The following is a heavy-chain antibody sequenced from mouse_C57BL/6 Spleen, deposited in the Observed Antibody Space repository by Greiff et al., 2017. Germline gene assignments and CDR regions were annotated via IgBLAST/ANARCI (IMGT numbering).Heavy chain of an antibody. V-gene: IGHV5-17*01. CDR3: AREEAYWYFDV. Sequence: EVQVVESGGGLVKPGGSLKLSCEASGFTFSDYGMHWVRQAPETGLEWVAYISSGSSTIYYADTVKGRFTISSDNAKNTLFLQMTSLRSADTAMYYCAREEAYWYFDVWGTGTTVTGSS. CDR2: ISSGSSTI. J-gene: IGHJ1*03. CDR1: GFTFSDYG.